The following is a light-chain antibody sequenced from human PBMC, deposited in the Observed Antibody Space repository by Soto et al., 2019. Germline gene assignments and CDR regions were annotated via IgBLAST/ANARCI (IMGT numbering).Light chain of an antibody. CDR3: QQLNTSPWT. V-gene: IGKV1-9*01. J-gene: IGKJ1*01. CDR2: AAS. Sequence: DIQLTQSPSFVSASIGDRVTITCRASQGIRSYFSWYQQSPGSAPKLLIYAASTVQSGVPSRFSGSGSGTEFTLTISSLQSEDFATYYCQQLNTSPWTFGQGSKV. CDR1: QGIRSY.